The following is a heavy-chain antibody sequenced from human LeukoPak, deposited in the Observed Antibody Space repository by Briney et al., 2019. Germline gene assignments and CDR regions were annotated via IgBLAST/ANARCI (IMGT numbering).Heavy chain of an antibody. Sequence: MASETLSLTCTVSGGSISSGGYYWGWIRQPPGKGLEWIGIIYYSGSTYYNPSLKCRVTLSVDTSKNQFSLKLSSVTAADTAVYYCARMGYHDSSGRYRGAFDIWGQGTMVTVSS. CDR2: IYYSGST. J-gene: IGHJ3*02. CDR3: ARMGYHDSSGRYRGAFDI. D-gene: IGHD3-22*01. CDR1: GGSISSGGYY. V-gene: IGHV4-39*07.